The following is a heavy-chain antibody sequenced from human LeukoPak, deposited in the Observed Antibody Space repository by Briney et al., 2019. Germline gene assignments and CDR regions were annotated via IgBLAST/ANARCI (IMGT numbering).Heavy chain of an antibody. CDR2: LNPDSGGT. Sequence: ASVKVSCKASGYTFTGYYMHWVRQAPGQGPEWMGWLNPDSGGTNYAQKFQARVTMIRDTSITTAYMELWRLTSDDTAVYYCARGAHSGTYFLIDYWGQGTLVTVSS. CDR3: ARGAHSGTYFLIDY. CDR1: GYTFTGYY. D-gene: IGHD1-26*01. J-gene: IGHJ4*02. V-gene: IGHV1-2*02.